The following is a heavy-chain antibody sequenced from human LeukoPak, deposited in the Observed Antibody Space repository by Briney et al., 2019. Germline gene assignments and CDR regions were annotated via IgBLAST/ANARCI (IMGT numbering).Heavy chain of an antibody. Sequence: SETLSLTCAVYGGSFSGYYWSWIRQPPGKGLEWIGEINHSGSTNYNPSLKSRVTISVDTSKNQFSLKLSSVTAADTAVYYCARDPIKPPKSFGYWGQGTLVTVSS. J-gene: IGHJ4*02. CDR3: ARDPIKPPKSFGY. CDR2: INHSGST. CDR1: GGSFSGYY. V-gene: IGHV4-34*01.